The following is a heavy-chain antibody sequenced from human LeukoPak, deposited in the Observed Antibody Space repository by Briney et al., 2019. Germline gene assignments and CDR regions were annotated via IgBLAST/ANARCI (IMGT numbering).Heavy chain of an antibody. CDR2: IIPIFGTA. D-gene: IGHD3-10*01. CDR3: ARDLSYGGFGEVGVYFDY. Sequence: SVKVSCKASGGTFSSYAISWVRQAPGQGLEWMGGIIPIFGTANYAQKFQGRVTITTDESTSTAYMELSSLRSGDTAVYYCARDLSYGGFGEVGVYFDYWGQGTLVTVSS. J-gene: IGHJ4*02. CDR1: GGTFSSYA. V-gene: IGHV1-69*05.